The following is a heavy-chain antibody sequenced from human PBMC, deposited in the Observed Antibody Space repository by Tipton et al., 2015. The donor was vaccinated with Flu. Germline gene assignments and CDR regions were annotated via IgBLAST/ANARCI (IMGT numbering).Heavy chain of an antibody. V-gene: IGHV3-NL1*01. CDR1: GFSFRSYG. J-gene: IGHJ5*02. Sequence: GSLRLSCAASGFSFRSYGMHWVRQAPGKGLEWVSVIYSDGSTYYIDSVKGRFTISRDNSMNMLSLEMNSLRAEDTAVYYCARGQGANPWGQGTLVTVSS. CDR3: ARGQGANP. CDR2: IYSDGST.